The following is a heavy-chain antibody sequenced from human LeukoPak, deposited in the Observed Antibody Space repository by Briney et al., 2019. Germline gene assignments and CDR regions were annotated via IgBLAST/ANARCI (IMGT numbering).Heavy chain of an antibody. D-gene: IGHD3/OR15-3a*01. CDR2: IYYSGST. Sequence: SETLSLTCTVSGGSISCYYWSWIRQPPGKGQEWIGYIYYSGSTNYNPSLKSRVTISVDTSKNQFSLKLSSVTAADTAVYYCARVGLLTPEFDYWGQGTLVTVSS. J-gene: IGHJ4*02. V-gene: IGHV4-59*01. CDR3: ARVGLLTPEFDY. CDR1: GGSISCYY.